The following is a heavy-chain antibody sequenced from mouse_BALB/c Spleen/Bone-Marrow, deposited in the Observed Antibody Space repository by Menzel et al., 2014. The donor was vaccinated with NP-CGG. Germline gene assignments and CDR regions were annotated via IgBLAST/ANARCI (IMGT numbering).Heavy chain of an antibody. D-gene: IGHD6-5*01. CDR1: GFTFTDYC. Sequence: EVKLMESGGGLVQPGGSLRLSCATSGFTFTDYCMSWVRQPPGKALEWLGFIRNKANGYTTEYSASVKGRFTISRDNSQSILYLQMNTLRAEDSATYYCARDAPYLAWFAYWGQGTLVTVSA. J-gene: IGHJ3*01. V-gene: IGHV7-3*02. CDR2: IRNKANGYTT. CDR3: ARDAPYLAWFAY.